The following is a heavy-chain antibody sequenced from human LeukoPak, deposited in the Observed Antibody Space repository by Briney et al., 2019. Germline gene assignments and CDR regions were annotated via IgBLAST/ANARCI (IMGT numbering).Heavy chain of an antibody. Sequence: GSVKVSCTASGFTFTNYSMHWVRQAPGQGLEWMGLISPTGSRTNYAQKFRGRVTMTRDTSTTTVYKELSSLRAEDTAVYYCAREESGGYFDYWGQGTLVTVSS. V-gene: IGHV1-46*01. CDR3: AREESGGYFDY. J-gene: IGHJ4*02. CDR2: ISPTGSRT. D-gene: IGHD2-8*02. CDR1: GFTFTNYS.